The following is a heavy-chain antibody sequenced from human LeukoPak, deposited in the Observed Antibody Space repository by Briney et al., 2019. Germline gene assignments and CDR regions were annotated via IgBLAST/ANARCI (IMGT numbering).Heavy chain of an antibody. D-gene: IGHD3-22*01. V-gene: IGHV4-39*01. CDR1: GGSISSNNYY. CDR2: IHYRGST. Sequence: SETLSLTCIVSGGSISSNNYYWGWIRQPPGKGLEWIGSIHYRGSTYHNPSLKSRVTISVDTSKNQFSLKLYSVTAADTAVYYSARLFGYYDTSGYLKQSAFDIWGQGTMVTVSS. J-gene: IGHJ3*02. CDR3: ARLFGYYDTSGYLKQSAFDI.